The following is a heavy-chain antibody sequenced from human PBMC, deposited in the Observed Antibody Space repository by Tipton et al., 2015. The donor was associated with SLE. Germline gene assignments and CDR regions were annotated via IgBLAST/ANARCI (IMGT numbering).Heavy chain of an antibody. Sequence: LRLSCTVSGGSLSSSSYYWGWIRQPPGKGLEWIGTINTNYNPSLKNRVTISADTSKNQFSLKLSSVTAADTAVYYCARTSFCGGGTCFSLDYWGQGTLVTVSS. J-gene: IGHJ4*02. CDR1: GGSLSSSSYY. D-gene: IGHD2-15*01. CDR3: ARTSFCGGGTCFSLDY. V-gene: IGHV4-39*07. CDR2: INT.